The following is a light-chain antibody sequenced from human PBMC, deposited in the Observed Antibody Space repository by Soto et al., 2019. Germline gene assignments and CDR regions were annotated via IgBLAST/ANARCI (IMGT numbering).Light chain of an antibody. V-gene: IGKV3-11*01. CDR2: DAS. J-gene: IGKJ5*01. CDR1: QSVSSN. Sequence: EIVLTQSPATLSLSPVERATLSCRASQSVSSNLAWYQQKPGQAPRLLIYDASNRVTGIPVRFSGSGSGTDFTLTISSLEPEDFAVYYCQQRSNWITFGQGTRLEIK. CDR3: QQRSNWIT.